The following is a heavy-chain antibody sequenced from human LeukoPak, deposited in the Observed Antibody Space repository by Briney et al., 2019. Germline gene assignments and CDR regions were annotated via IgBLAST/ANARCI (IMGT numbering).Heavy chain of an antibody. CDR3: AKDRYSSTTCSPDY. CDR1: GGTFSSYA. Sequence: ASVKVSCKASGGTFSSYAISWVRQAPGQGLEWMGGIIPIFGTANYAQKFQGRVTITTDESTSTAYMELSSLRSEDTAVYYCAKDRYSSTTCSPDYWGQGTLVTVSS. CDR2: IIPIFGTA. V-gene: IGHV1-69*05. D-gene: IGHD2-2*01. J-gene: IGHJ4*02.